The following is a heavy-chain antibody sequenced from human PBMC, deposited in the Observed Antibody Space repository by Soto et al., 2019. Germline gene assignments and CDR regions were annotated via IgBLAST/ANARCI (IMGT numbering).Heavy chain of an antibody. CDR3: ARDLYYGSGSYGYYYGMDV. CDR1: GDSISSYY. D-gene: IGHD3-10*01. J-gene: IGHJ6*02. Sequence: SETLSLTCTVSGDSISSYYWSWIRQPPGKGLEWIGYIYYSGSTNYNPSLKSRVTISVDTSKNQFSLKLSSVTAADTAVYYCARDLYYGSGSYGYYYGMDVWGQGTTVTVSS. CDR2: IYYSGST. V-gene: IGHV4-59*01.